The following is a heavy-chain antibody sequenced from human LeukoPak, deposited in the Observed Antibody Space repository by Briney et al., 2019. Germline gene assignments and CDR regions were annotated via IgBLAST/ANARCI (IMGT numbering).Heavy chain of an antibody. CDR1: GGSISSYY. CDR2: MYITGNT. V-gene: IGHV4-4*07. Sequence: SETLSLTCTVSGGSISSYYWSWIRQPAGKGLEWIGRMYITGNTNYNPSLKSRVTMSLETSKNHFSLKRRSVTAVHTAVYYCARDSTASSPWYFDLWGRGTLVTVS. CDR3: ARDSTASSPWYFDL. D-gene: IGHD2-21*02. J-gene: IGHJ2*01.